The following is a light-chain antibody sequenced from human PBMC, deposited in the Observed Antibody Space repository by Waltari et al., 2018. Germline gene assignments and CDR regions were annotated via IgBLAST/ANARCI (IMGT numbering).Light chain of an antibody. Sequence: QSALTQPASVSGSPGQSITIPCTGTRSDVRSYNLVSWYQQHPGKAPKLMIYEVSKRPSGVSNRFSGSKSGNTASLTISGLQAEDEADYYCCSYAGSSTVFGGGTKLTVL. V-gene: IGLV2-23*02. J-gene: IGLJ2*01. CDR2: EVS. CDR3: CSYAGSSTV. CDR1: RSDVRSYNL.